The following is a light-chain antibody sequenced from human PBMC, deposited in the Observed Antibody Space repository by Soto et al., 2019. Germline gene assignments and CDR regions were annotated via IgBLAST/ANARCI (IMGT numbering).Light chain of an antibody. CDR2: EVS. CDR1: SSDVGGYIY. Sequence: QSALTQPASVSGSPGQSITISCTGTSSDVGGYIYVSWYQQHPGKAPKVIIYEVSNRPSGVSNRFSGSKSGDTASLIISGLQAEDEADYYCCSFAGSSTSFGGGTKLTVL. J-gene: IGLJ3*02. CDR3: CSFAGSSTS. V-gene: IGLV2-14*01.